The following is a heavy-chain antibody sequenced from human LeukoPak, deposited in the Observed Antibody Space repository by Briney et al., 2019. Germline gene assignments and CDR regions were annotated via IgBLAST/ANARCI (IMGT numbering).Heavy chain of an antibody. J-gene: IGHJ4*02. D-gene: IGHD3-3*01. CDR3: ARDRDYDFWSGYSGEGLVNY. CDR1: GYTFTGYY. Sequence: GASVKVSCKASGYTFTGYYMHWVRQAPGQGLEWMGWINPNSGGTNYAQKFQGRVTMTRDTSISTAYMELSRLRSDDTGVYYCARDRDYDFWSGYSGEGLVNYWGQGTLVTVSS. V-gene: IGHV1-2*02. CDR2: INPNSGGT.